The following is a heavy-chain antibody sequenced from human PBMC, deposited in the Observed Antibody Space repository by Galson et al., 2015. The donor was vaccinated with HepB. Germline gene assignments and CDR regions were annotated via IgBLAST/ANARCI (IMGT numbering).Heavy chain of an antibody. CDR1: GYTFTGYY. D-gene: IGHD3-22*01. CDR2: IIPIFGTA. CDR3: ARDNLTYYYDSSGYYLFDY. V-gene: IGHV1-69*13. Sequence: SVKVSCKASGYTFTGYYMHWVRQAPGQGLEWMGGIIPIFGTANYAQKFQGRVTITADESTSTAYMELSSLRSEDTAVYYCARDNLTYYYDSSGYYLFDYWGQGTLVTVSS. J-gene: IGHJ4*02.